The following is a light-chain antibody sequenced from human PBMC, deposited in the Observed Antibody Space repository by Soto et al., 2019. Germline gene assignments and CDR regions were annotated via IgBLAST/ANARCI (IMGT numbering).Light chain of an antibody. CDR1: NSDIGNYNI. Sequence: QSALTQPASVSGSPGQSITISCTGSNSDIGNYNIVSWYQQHPDKAPQLIIYEVTKRPSGVSNRFSGSKSGNTASLTISGLQAEDEGDYHCCSYAGSNVFVLGTGTKLTVL. CDR2: EVT. V-gene: IGLV2-23*02. J-gene: IGLJ1*01. CDR3: CSYAGSNVFV.